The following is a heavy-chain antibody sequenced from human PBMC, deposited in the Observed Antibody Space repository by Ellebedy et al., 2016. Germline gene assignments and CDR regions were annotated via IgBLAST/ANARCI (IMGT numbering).Heavy chain of an antibody. CDR1: GGSISSYY. J-gene: IGHJ4*02. Sequence: SETLSLXXTVSGGSISSYYWSWIRQPPGKGLEWIGYIYYSGSTNYNPSLKSRVTISVDTSKNQFSLKLSSVTAADTAVYYCARCEMATINWGQGTLVTVSS. D-gene: IGHD5-24*01. V-gene: IGHV4-59*08. CDR3: ARCEMATIN. CDR2: IYYSGST.